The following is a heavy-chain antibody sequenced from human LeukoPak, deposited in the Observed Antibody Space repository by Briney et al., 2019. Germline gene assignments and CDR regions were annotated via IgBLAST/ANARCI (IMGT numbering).Heavy chain of an antibody. CDR2: ISSTSSYI. CDR3: ARGAASTGYDPYFDY. CDR1: GFTFSSCS. V-gene: IGHV3-21*01. Sequence: GGSLRLSCAASGFTFSSCSMNWVRQAPGKGLEWVSSISSTSSYIYYADSLKGRFTISRDNAKNSLYLQMNSLRAEDTAVYYCARGAASTGYDPYFDYWGQGTLVTVSS. J-gene: IGHJ4*02. D-gene: IGHD5-12*01.